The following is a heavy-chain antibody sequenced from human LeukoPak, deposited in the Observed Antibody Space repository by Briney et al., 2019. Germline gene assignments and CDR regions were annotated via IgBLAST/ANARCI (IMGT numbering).Heavy chain of an antibody. CDR3: VKLSAGLYYYYGMDV. CDR2: ISSNGGST. CDR1: GFTFSSYA. J-gene: IGHJ6*02. V-gene: IGHV3-64D*06. Sequence: PGGSLRLSCSASGFTFSSYAMHWVRQAPGKGLEYVSAISSNGGSTYYADSVKGRFTISRDNSKNTLYLQMSSLRAEDTAVYYCVKLSAGLYYYYGMDVWGQGTTVTVSS.